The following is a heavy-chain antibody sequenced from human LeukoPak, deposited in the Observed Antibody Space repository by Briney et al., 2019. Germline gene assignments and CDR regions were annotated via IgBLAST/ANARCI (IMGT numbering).Heavy chain of an antibody. CDR1: GYTFTGYY. D-gene: IGHD2-2*01. CDR2: INPNSDGT. J-gene: IGHJ4*02. V-gene: IGHV1-2*02. CDR3: AREYCSSTSCGGNFDY. Sequence: ASVKVSCKASGYTFTGYYMHWVRQAPGQGLEWMGWINPNSDGTNYAQKFQGRVTMTRDTSISTAYMELSRLRSDDTAVYYCAREYCSSTSCGGNFDYWGQGTLVTVSS.